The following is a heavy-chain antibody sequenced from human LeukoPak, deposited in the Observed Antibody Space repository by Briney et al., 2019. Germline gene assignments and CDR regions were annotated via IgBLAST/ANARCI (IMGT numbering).Heavy chain of an antibody. CDR2: IIPIFGTA. D-gene: IGHD1-1*01. V-gene: IGHV1-69*01. CDR1: GGTFSSYA. J-gene: IGHJ4*02. CDR3: ARDPGRTGYFDY. Sequence: GASVKVSCKASGGTFSSYAISWVRQAPGQGLEWMGGIIPIFGTANYAQKFQGRVTITADESTSTAYMELSSLRSEGTAVYYCARDPGRTGYFDYWGQGTLVTVSS.